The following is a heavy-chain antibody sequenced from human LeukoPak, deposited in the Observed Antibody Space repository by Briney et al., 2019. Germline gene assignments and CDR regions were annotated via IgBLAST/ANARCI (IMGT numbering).Heavy chain of an antibody. V-gene: IGHV3-7*01. CDR3: ARDRHVYNWNDKDFVY. CDR2: IKQDGSEK. CDR1: GFTFSSYW. J-gene: IGHJ4*02. Sequence: GGSLRLSCAASGFTFSSYWMSWVRQAPGKGLEWVANIKQDGSEKYYVDSVKGRFTISRDNAKNSLYLQMNSLRAEDTAVYYCARDRHVYNWNDKDFVYWGQGTLVTVSS. D-gene: IGHD1-1*01.